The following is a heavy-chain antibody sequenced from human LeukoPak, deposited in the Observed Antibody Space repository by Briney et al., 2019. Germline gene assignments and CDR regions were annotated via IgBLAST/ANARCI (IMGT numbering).Heavy chain of an antibody. V-gene: IGHV4-34*01. CDR3: ERVVRGYCSSTSCSGYYYYYGMDV. Sequence: SETLSLSCAVYGGSFSGYYWSWIRQPPGKGLEWIGEINHSGSTNYNPSPKSRVTISVDTSKNQFSMQLSCVTDADRAVYYCERVVRGYCSSTSCSGYYYYYGMDVWGQGTTVTVSS. J-gene: IGHJ6*02. CDR2: INHSGST. D-gene: IGHD2-2*01. CDR1: GGSFSGYY.